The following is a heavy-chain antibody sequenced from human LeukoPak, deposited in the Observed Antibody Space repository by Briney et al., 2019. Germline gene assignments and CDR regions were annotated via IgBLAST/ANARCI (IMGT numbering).Heavy chain of an antibody. V-gene: IGHV1-18*01. J-gene: IGHJ5*02. Sequence: ASVKVSCKASGYTFTSYGISWVRQAPGQGLEWMGWISAYNGNTNYAQKLQGRVTMTTDTSTSTAYMELRSLRSDDTAVYYCARDRLLWFGEPIWFGPWGQGTLVTVSS. CDR3: ARDRLLWFGEPIWFGP. D-gene: IGHD3-10*01. CDR1: GYTFTSYG. CDR2: ISAYNGNT.